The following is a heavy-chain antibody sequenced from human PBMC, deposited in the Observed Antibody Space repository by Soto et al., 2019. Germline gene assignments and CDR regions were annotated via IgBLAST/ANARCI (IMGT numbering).Heavy chain of an antibody. D-gene: IGHD2-21*02. J-gene: IGHJ6*02. CDR3: TTEERGVVTARGGNYYYYYGMDV. CDR1: GFTFSNAW. V-gene: IGHV3-15*01. CDR2: TKSKTDGGTT. Sequence: PGGSLRLSCAASGFTFSNAWMSWVRQAPGKGLEWVGRTKSKTDGGTTDYAAPVKGRFTISRDDSKNTLYLQMNSLKTEDTAVYYWTTEERGVVTARGGNYYYYYGMDVWGQGTTVTVSS.